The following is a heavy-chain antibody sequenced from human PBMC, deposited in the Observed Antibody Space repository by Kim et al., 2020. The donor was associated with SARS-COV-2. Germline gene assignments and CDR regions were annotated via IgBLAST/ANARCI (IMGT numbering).Heavy chain of an antibody. CDR3: SFSRYYDSSGSRDAFDI. D-gene: IGHD3-22*01. Sequence: GGSLRLSCAASGFTFSSYGMHWVRQAPGKGLEWVAVISYDGSNKYYADSVKGRFTISRDNSKNTLYLQMNSLRAEDTAVYYCSFSRYYDSSGSRDAFDI. J-gene: IGHJ3*02. CDR2: ISYDGSNK. V-gene: IGHV3-33*05. CDR1: GFTFSSYG.